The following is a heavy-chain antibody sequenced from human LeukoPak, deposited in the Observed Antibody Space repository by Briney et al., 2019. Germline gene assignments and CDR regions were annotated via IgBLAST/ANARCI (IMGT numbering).Heavy chain of an antibody. Sequence: PSETLSLTCTVSGGSLSTYYWSWIRQPPGKGLEWIGYIYYTGNTIYNPSLKSRVTISVDRSKNQFSLSVSSVTAADTAVYYCARDRGGYRTGWFDPWGQGILVAVSS. V-gene: IGHV4-59*13. CDR3: ARDRGGYRTGWFDP. CDR1: GGSLSTYY. D-gene: IGHD3-10*01. CDR2: IYYTGNT. J-gene: IGHJ5*02.